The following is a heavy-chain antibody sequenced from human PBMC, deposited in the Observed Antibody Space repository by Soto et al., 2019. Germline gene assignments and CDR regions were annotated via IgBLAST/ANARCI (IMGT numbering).Heavy chain of an antibody. CDR3: ARVDILTGNFDY. Sequence: GGSLRLSCAASGFTFSSYDMHWVRQATGKGLEWVSAIGTAGDTYYPGSVKGRFTISRENAKNSLYLQMNSLRAEDTAVYYCARVDILTGNFDYWGQGTLVTVSS. J-gene: IGHJ4*02. CDR2: IGTAGDT. V-gene: IGHV3-13*01. CDR1: GFTFSSYD. D-gene: IGHD3-9*01.